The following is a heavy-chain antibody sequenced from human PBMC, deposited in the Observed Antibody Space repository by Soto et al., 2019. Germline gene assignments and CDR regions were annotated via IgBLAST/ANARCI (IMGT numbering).Heavy chain of an antibody. CDR3: TKDRANMVITHFDY. J-gene: IGHJ4*02. Sequence: EVQLLESGGGLVHPGGSLRLSCAASGFTFSTYAMSWVRQAPGKGLEWVSAISGSGGSTYYGDSVRGRFTISRDNSKNTLYLQMNSLRAEDTAVYYCTKDRANMVITHFDYWGQGTLVTVSS. V-gene: IGHV3-23*01. D-gene: IGHD2-21*01. CDR1: GFTFSTYA. CDR2: ISGSGGST.